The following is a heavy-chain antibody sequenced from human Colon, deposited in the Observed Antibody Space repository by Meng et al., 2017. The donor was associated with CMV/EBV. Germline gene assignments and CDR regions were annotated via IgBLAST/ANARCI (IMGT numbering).Heavy chain of an antibody. CDR3: ARGLTYNDLWSGYSPPTNYFDP. V-gene: IGHV1-8*01. CDR1: GYTFYNYD. D-gene: IGHD3-3*01. Sequence: ASVKVSCKASGYTFYNYDINWVRQVAGQGLEWMGWMKRKSGKAGYAEKFRGRVIMTRDTSTNTAYMELSSLIFDDTAVYYCARGLTYNDLWSGYSPPTNYFDPWGQGTLVTVSS. J-gene: IGHJ5*02. CDR2: MKRKSGKA.